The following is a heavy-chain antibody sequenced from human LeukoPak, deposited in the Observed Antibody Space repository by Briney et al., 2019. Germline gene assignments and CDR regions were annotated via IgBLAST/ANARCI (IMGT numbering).Heavy chain of an antibody. D-gene: IGHD3-22*01. V-gene: IGHV4-39*01. CDR2: IYYSGST. CDR1: GGSISTTSYF. Sequence: SETLSLTCTVSGGSISTTSYFWAWIRQPPGEGLEWIGSIYYSGSTYYNPSLKSRVTISVDTSKNQFSLKLSSVTAADTAVYYCARQSGITMIVVIIGDAFDIWGQGTMVTVSS. J-gene: IGHJ3*02. CDR3: ARQSGITMIVVIIGDAFDI.